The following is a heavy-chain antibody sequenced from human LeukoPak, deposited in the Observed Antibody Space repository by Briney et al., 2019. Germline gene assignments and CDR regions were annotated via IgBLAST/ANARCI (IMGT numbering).Heavy chain of an antibody. J-gene: IGHJ5*02. CDR2: IYYSGST. Sequence: KASETLSLTCTVSGGSISSYYWSWIRQPPGKGLEWIGYIYYSGSTNYNPSLKSRVTISVDTSKNQFSLKLSSVTAADTAVYYCARDPYRGWFDPWGQGTLVTVS. CDR1: GGSISSYY. CDR3: ARDPYRGWFDP. D-gene: IGHD4-11*01. V-gene: IGHV4-59*01.